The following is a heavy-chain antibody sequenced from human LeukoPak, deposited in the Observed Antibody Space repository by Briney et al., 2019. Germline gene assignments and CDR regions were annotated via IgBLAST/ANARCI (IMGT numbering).Heavy chain of an antibody. V-gene: IGHV3-23*01. CDR1: GFPFSSYA. CDR2: ITASSGGT. CDR3: AKIRFYYDSSFDYWYFDL. D-gene: IGHD3-22*01. Sequence: GGSLRLSCAASGFPFSSYAMGWVRQAPRKGLEWVTAITASSGGTYYADSVKGRFTISRDNSKNTLYLQINSLRAEDAAIYYCAKIRFYYDSSFDYWYFDLWGRGTLVTVSS. J-gene: IGHJ2*01.